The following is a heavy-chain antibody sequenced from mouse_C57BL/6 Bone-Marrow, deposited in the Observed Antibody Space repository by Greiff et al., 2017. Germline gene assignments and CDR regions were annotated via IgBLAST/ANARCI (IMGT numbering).Heavy chain of an antibody. J-gene: IGHJ2*01. CDR3: ARSGPLGRSFDY. Sequence: QVQLKQPGAELVKPGASVKMSCKASGYTFTSYWITWVKQRPGQGLEWIGDIYPTSGRTNYNEKFKSKAILTVDTSSNTAYMQLSSLTSEDSAVFYGARSGPLGRSFDYWGQGTTLTGSS. V-gene: IGHV1-55*01. CDR1: GYTFTSYW. CDR2: IYPTSGRT. D-gene: IGHD4-1*01.